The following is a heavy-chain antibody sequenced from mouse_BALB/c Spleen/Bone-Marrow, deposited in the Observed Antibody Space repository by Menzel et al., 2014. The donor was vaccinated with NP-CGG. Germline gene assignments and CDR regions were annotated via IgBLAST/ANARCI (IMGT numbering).Heavy chain of an antibody. Sequence: VQRVESGPELVKPGASVRISCKASGYTFTSYYIHWVKQRPGQGLEWIGWIFPGNFYTKFNENFKGRATLTADKSSSTAYMHLSSLTSEDSAVYFCARDDYDYWGQGTTLTVSS. CDR3: ARDDYDY. D-gene: IGHD2-4*01. J-gene: IGHJ2*01. V-gene: IGHV1S56*01. CDR1: GYTFTSYY. CDR2: IFPGNFYT.